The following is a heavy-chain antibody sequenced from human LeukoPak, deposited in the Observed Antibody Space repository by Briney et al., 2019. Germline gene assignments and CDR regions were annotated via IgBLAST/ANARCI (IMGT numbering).Heavy chain of an antibody. CDR2: VYYSGGT. Sequence: SETLSLTCTVSGVSISSGSYYWAWIRQPPGKGLEWIGTVYYSGGTYYNPSLKSRVTMSVDASNSQFSLKLSSVTAVDSAVYYCSRQSIAVAGTGYFQHWGQGTLVTVSS. CDR1: GVSISSGSYY. V-gene: IGHV4-39*01. J-gene: IGHJ1*01. CDR3: SRQSIAVAGTGYFQH. D-gene: IGHD6-19*01.